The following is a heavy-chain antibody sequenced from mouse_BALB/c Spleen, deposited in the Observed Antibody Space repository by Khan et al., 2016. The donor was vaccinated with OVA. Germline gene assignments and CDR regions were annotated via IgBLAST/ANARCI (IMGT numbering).Heavy chain of an antibody. Sequence: QVQLKESGAELARPGASVKMSCKASGYTFTSYTIHWIKERPGQGLEWIGYINPSNGYTNYNQKFKDKATLTTDKSSTTAYLQLSSLTSDDSAVXNGVRDGAYHGSDGWVAYGGQGTLVTVSA. D-gene: IGHD2-10*01. J-gene: IGHJ3*01. CDR3: VRDGAYHGSDGWVAY. V-gene: IGHV1-4*01. CDR1: GYTFTSYT. CDR2: INPSNGYT.